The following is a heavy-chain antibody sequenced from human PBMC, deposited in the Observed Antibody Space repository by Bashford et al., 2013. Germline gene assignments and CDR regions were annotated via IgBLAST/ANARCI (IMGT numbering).Heavy chain of an antibody. D-gene: IGHD1-26*01. V-gene: IGHV1-69*10. CDR2: IIPFLDMA. CDR1: GGTFSSYL. CDR3: ASSGRDYDF. Sequence: VASVKVSCKASGGTFSSYLFMWVRQAPGQGLEWMGGIIPFLDMAHYAQKFQGRVSITADKSATTVYMHLSSLTSDDTAIYYCASSGRDYDFWGQGTLVTVSS. J-gene: IGHJ4*02.